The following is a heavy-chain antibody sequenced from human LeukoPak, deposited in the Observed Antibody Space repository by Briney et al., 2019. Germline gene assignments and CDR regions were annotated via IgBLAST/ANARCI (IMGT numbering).Heavy chain of an antibody. CDR1: GFSFNAYW. Sequence: PGRSLRLSCAASGFSFNAYWMHWVRQAPGTGLEWVAVMSYDESTKYYADSVKGRFTISRDNSKNTLYLQMNNLGAEDTAVYYCVKDPSGWDLMYYFDYWGQGTLVTVSS. J-gene: IGHJ4*02. D-gene: IGHD6-19*01. V-gene: IGHV3-30*18. CDR2: MSYDESTK. CDR3: VKDPSGWDLMYYFDY.